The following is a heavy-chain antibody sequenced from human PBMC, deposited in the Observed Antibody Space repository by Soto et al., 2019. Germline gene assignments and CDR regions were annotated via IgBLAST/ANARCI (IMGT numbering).Heavy chain of an antibody. J-gene: IGHJ5*02. Sequence: ASVKVSCKASGGTFSSYAISWVRQAPGQGLEWMGGIIPIFGTANYAQKFQGRVTITADESTSTAYMELSSLRSEDTAVYYCARDRGGIVVVPAASRDPYNWFDPWGQGTLVAISS. D-gene: IGHD2-2*01. CDR3: ARDRGGIVVVPAASRDPYNWFDP. CDR1: GGTFSSYA. V-gene: IGHV1-69*13. CDR2: IIPIFGTA.